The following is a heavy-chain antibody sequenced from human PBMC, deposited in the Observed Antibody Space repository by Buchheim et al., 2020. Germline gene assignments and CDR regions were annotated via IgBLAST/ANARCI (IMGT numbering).Heavy chain of an antibody. D-gene: IGHD3-10*01. Sequence: QVQLVQSGAEVKTPGASVKVSCKASGYTVTSYDINWVRQATGRGLEWMGWMNPNSGNTGYAQKFQGRVTMTRDTSISTVYMELSSLRSEDTAVDYCAREVSMIRGLFNYWGQGTL. V-gene: IGHV1-8*01. CDR2: MNPNSGNT. J-gene: IGHJ4*02. CDR1: GYTVTSYD. CDR3: AREVSMIRGLFNY.